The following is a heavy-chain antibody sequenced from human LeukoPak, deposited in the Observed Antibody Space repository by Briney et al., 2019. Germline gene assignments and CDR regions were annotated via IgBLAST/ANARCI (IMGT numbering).Heavy chain of an antibody. J-gene: IGHJ4*02. Sequence: GGSLRLSCAASGFTFSSYAMHWVRQAPGKGLEWVAVISYDGSNKYYADSVKGRFTISRDNSENTLYLQMNSLRAEDTAVYYCARDTRIDYGDYGFLVDYWGQGTLVTVSS. CDR1: GFTFSSYA. V-gene: IGHV3-30*04. CDR3: ARDTRIDYGDYGFLVDY. CDR2: ISYDGSNK. D-gene: IGHD4-17*01.